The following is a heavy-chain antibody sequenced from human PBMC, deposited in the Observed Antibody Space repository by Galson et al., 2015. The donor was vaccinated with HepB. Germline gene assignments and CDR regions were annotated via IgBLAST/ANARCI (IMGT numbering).Heavy chain of an antibody. CDR3: ARRTGGDYDPAFDY. CDR2: INWNGGST. D-gene: IGHD4-17*01. V-gene: IGHV3-20*04. J-gene: IGHJ4*02. Sequence: SLRLSCAASGFTFDDYGMSWVRQAPGKGLEWVSGINWNGGSTGYADSVKGRFTISRDNAKNSLYLQMNSLRAEDTALYYCARRTGGDYDPAFDYWGQRTLFTV. CDR1: GFTFDDYG.